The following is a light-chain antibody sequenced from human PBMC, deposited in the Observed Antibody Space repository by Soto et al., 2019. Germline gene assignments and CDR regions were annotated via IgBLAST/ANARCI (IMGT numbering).Light chain of an antibody. CDR1: QSVSSSY. CDR3: PQYGSSPFT. V-gene: IGKV3-20*01. Sequence: IVLPQSPGPLSLSPGERATLSCRASQSVSSSYLAWYQQKPGQAPRLLIYGASSRATGIPDRFSGSGSGTDFTLTISRLAPEDFAVYYCPQYGSSPFTFGPGTKVDIK. CDR2: GAS. J-gene: IGKJ3*01.